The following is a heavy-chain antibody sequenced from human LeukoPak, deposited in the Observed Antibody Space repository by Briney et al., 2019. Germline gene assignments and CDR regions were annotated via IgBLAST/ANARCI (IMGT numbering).Heavy chain of an antibody. D-gene: IGHD2-2*01. J-gene: IGHJ6*03. CDR1: GGSISSYY. V-gene: IGHV4-4*07. Sequence: SETLSLTCTVSGGSISSYYWSWIRQPAGKGLEWIGRIYTSGSTNYNPSLKSRVTMSVDTSKNQFSLKLSSVTAADTAVYCCARGHTLQLLPHYYYYYYMDVWGKGTTVTVSS. CDR2: IYTSGST. CDR3: ARGHTLQLLPHYYYYYYMDV.